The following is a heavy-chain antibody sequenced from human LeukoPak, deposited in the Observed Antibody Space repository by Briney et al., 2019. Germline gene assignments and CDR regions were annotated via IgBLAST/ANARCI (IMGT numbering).Heavy chain of an antibody. Sequence: PGGSLRLSCAASGFTLSNYWMHWVRQAPGKGLVWVSRGEGDGSTSTYADSVKGRFTISRDNAKNTLYLQMNSLRAEDTAVYCCTNTDHFAYWGQGTLVTVSS. CDR3: TNTDHFAY. J-gene: IGHJ4*02. V-gene: IGHV3-74*03. CDR1: GFTLSNYW. CDR2: GEGDGSTS.